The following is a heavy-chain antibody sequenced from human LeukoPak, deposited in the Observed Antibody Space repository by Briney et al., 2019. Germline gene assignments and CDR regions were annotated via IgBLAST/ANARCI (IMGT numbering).Heavy chain of an antibody. CDR3: GRSGGSGDYGTLDY. J-gene: IGHJ4*02. CDR2: INPNSGDT. V-gene: IGHV1-2*02. D-gene: IGHD4-17*01. CDR1: GYTFTGYY. Sequence: GASVKVSCKASGYTFTGYYMHWVRQAPGQGLEWMGWINPNSGDTNYAQKFQGRVTMTGDTSISTAYMELSRLTSDDTAVYYCGRSGGSGDYGTLDYWGQGTLVTVSS.